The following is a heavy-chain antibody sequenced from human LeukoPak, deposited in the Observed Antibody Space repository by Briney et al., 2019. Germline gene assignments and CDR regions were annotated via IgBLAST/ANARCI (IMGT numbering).Heavy chain of an antibody. Sequence: ASVKVSCKASGYTLTSYYMHWVRQAPGQGLEWMGIINPSGGSTSYAQKSQGRVTMTRDMSTSTVYMELSSLRSEDTAVYYCARDGRRAATSSGYYYYYYMDVWGKGTTVTVSS. CDR2: INPSGGST. J-gene: IGHJ6*03. V-gene: IGHV1-46*01. CDR3: ARDGRRAATSSGYYYYYYMDV. CDR1: GYTLTSYY. D-gene: IGHD6-13*01.